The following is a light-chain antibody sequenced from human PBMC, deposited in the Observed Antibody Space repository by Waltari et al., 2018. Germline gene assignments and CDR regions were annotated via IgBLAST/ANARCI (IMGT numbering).Light chain of an antibody. Sequence: QSVLTQAPSASGTPGRGATVSVSGSASNIGANSVTWYQHVPGAAPKVLIYRSNQRPSGAPDRFSGSKSGTSASLAISGLRSEDEADYYCAAWDDRLDSYVFGTGTRVTVL. V-gene: IGLV1-44*01. CDR3: AAWDDRLDSYV. CDR2: RSN. J-gene: IGLJ1*01. CDR1: ASNIGANS.